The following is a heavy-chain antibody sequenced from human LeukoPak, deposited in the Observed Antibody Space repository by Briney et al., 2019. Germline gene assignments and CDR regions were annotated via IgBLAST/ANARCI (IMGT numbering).Heavy chain of an antibody. Sequence: SETLSLTCTVSGGSISGSYWSWLRQPAGKGLEWIGRISSSGSANYNPSLKSRVTMSIDTSKNQFSLKLCTVTAADTAVYYCAKGPSGSYGFDYWGPGTQVTVSS. D-gene: IGHD6-19*01. CDR2: ISSSGSA. CDR3: AKGPSGSYGFDY. CDR1: GGSISGSY. V-gene: IGHV4-4*07. J-gene: IGHJ4*02.